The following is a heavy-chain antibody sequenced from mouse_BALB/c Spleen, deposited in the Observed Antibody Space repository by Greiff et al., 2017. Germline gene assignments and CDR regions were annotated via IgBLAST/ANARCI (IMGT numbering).Heavy chain of an antibody. CDR2: IWSGGST. D-gene: IGHD1-2*01. Sequence: VQVVESGPGLVQPSQSLSITCTVSGFSLTSYGVHWVRQSPGKGLEWLGVIWSGGSTDYNAAFISRLSISKDNSKSQVFFKMNSLQANDTAIYYCARNPFITWGAMDYWGQGTSVTVSS. V-gene: IGHV2-2*02. J-gene: IGHJ4*01. CDR3: ARNPFITWGAMDY. CDR1: GFSLTSYG.